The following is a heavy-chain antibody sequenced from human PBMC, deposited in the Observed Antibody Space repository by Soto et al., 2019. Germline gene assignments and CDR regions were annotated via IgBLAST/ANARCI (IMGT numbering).Heavy chain of an antibody. D-gene: IGHD6-19*01. J-gene: IGHJ4*02. V-gene: IGHV1-24*01. Sequence: GASVKVSCKVSGYTLTELSMHWVRQAPGKGLEWMGGFDTEDGETIYAQKFQGRVTMTEDTSTDTAYMELSSLRSEGTAVYYCATGIAVAGNFDYWGQGTLVTSPQ. CDR3: ATGIAVAGNFDY. CDR1: GYTLTELS. CDR2: FDTEDGET.